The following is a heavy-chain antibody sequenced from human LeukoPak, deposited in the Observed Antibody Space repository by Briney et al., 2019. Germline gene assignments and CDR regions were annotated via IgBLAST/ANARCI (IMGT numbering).Heavy chain of an antibody. D-gene: IGHD6-13*01. Sequence: PGGSLRLSCAASGFTFSSYGMHWVRQAPGKGLEWVAVIWYDGSNKYYADSVKGRFTISRDNSKNTLYLQMNSLRAEDTAVYYCARDLRYSSSWYQWYAYYYGMDVWGQGTTVTVSS. CDR2: IWYDGSNK. CDR1: GFTFSSYG. CDR3: ARDLRYSSSWYQWYAYYYGMDV. J-gene: IGHJ6*02. V-gene: IGHV3-33*01.